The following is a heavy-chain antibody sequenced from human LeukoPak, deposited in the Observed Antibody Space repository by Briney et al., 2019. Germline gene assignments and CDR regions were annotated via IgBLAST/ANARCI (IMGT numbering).Heavy chain of an antibody. Sequence: PGGSLRLSCAASGSTFSTYTMSWVRQAPGKGLEWVSHITATGSGTFYADSVKGRFTVSRDSVKNSLCLQLNSLGDEDTAIYYCARERAGYYFDYWGQGTLVTVSS. J-gene: IGHJ4*02. CDR2: ITATGSGT. CDR3: ARERAGYYFDY. CDR1: GSTFSTYT. V-gene: IGHV3-48*02.